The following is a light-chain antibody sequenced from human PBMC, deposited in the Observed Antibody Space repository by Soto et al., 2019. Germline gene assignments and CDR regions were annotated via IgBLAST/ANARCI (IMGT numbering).Light chain of an antibody. CDR1: SSDIGSYNR. J-gene: IGLJ2*01. CDR2: EDT. V-gene: IGLV2-23*02. Sequence: QSALTQPASVSGSPGQSITISCTGTSSDIGSYNRVSWYQQHPGKAPKLMIYEDTQRPSRVSNRFSGSKSGNTASLTITGLQAEDEADYLCCSYAGPSVFVVFGGGTKLTVL. CDR3: CSYAGPSVFVV.